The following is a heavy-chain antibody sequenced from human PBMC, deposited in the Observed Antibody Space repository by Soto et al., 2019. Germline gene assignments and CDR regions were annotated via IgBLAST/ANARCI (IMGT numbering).Heavy chain of an antibody. CDR2: IYHSGST. V-gene: IGHV4-4*02. J-gene: IGHJ4*02. Sequence: PSETLSLTCAVSGGSISSSNWWSWVRQPPGKGLEWIGEIYHSGSTNYNPSLKSRVTISVDKSKNQFSLKLSSVTAADTAVYYCASSGSYYGPFDYWGQGTLVTVSS. CDR1: GGSISSSNW. CDR3: ASSGSYYGPFDY. D-gene: IGHD1-26*01.